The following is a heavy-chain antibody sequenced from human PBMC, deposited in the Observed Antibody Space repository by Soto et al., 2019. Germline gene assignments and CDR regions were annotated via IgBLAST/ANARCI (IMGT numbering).Heavy chain of an antibody. Sequence: QVQLVQSGAEVTNPGASVKVSCKASGYTFTSYGISWVRQSPGQGLEWMGWISAYSGSTNYAQKLQGRVTMTTDTSTSTAYMELRSLRSDDTAVYYCARSIAAAVDFDYWGQGTLVTVSS. CDR2: ISAYSGST. CDR1: GYTFTSYG. J-gene: IGHJ4*02. CDR3: ARSIAAAVDFDY. V-gene: IGHV1-18*01. D-gene: IGHD6-13*01.